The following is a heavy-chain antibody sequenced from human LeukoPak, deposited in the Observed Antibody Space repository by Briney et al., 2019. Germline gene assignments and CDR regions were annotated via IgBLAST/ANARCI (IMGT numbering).Heavy chain of an antibody. J-gene: IGHJ4*02. D-gene: IGHD3-22*01. CDR3: ARDANYYDSRGYYYIY. CDR2: IYSAGST. V-gene: IGHV3-53*01. CDR1: GFTVSSNY. Sequence: GGSLRLSCAASGFTVSSNYMSWVRQAPGKGLEWVSVIYSAGSTYYGDSVKGRFTISRDNSKNTLYLQMNNLRAEDTAVYYCARDANYYDSRGYYYIYWGQGTLVTVSS.